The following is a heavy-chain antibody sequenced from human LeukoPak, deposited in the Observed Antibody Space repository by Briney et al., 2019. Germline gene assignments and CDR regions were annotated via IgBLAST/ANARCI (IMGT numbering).Heavy chain of an antibody. CDR1: GFSLSTFGVG. CDR3: AHESYGGNSGYYFDY. CDR2: IYWDDDK. Sequence: SGPTLVKPTQTLTLTCSFSGFSLSTFGVGVGWIRQPPGKALEWLGIIYWDDDKRYSPSLERRLTITKDTSKNQVVLTMTNMDPVDTATYYCAHESYGGNSGYYFDYWGQGTLVTVSS. D-gene: IGHD4-23*01. V-gene: IGHV2-5*02. J-gene: IGHJ4*02.